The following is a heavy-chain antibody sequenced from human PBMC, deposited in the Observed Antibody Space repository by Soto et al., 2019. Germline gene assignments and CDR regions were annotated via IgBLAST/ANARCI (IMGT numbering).Heavy chain of an antibody. CDR1: KFTFSAYA. Sequence: EVQVVESGGGLVQPGGSLRLSCATSKFTFSAYAMTWVRQAPGEGLEWVSSISGSGCGTSYADSVKGRFSISRDNSKNTLYLHMNSLRVEDTAVYYCTRDPNGDHIGAFDFWGQGIVVTVSS. D-gene: IGHD4-17*01. J-gene: IGHJ3*01. CDR2: ISGSGCGT. CDR3: TRDPNGDHIGAFDF. V-gene: IGHV3-23*04.